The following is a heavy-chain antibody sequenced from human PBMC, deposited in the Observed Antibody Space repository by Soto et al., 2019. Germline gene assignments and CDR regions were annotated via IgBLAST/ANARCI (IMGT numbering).Heavy chain of an antibody. CDR2: ISTYNGNT. CDR1: GYTFDRYG. J-gene: IGHJ6*02. CDR3: AREGYCSSGSCALYSHEYFGMDV. D-gene: IGHD2-15*01. Sequence: ASLKVSCKASGYTFDRYGISWVRQAPGQGLEWMGWISTYNGNTNYAQKLKGRVTMTTDTFTSTAYMELRSLTSDDTAVYYCAREGYCSSGSCALYSHEYFGMDVWGQGTTVTVSS. V-gene: IGHV1-18*01.